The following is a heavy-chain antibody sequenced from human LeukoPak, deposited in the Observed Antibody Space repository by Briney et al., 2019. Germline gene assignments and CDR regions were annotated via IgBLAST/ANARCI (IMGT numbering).Heavy chain of an antibody. CDR2: IYSGGST. CDR3: ARDRTSSGRNYYYYYGMDV. Sequence: PGGSLRLSCAASGFTFKNYWMSWVRQAPGKGLEWVSVIYSGGSTYYADSVKGRFTISRDNSKNTLYLQMNSLRAEDTAVYYCARDRTSSGRNYYYYYGMDVWGQGTTVTVSS. CDR1: GFTFKNYW. J-gene: IGHJ6*02. D-gene: IGHD6-19*01. V-gene: IGHV3-53*01.